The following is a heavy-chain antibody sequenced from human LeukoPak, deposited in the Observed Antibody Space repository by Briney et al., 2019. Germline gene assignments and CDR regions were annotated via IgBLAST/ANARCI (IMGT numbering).Heavy chain of an antibody. CDR1: GFSFNRHG. J-gene: IGHJ4*02. D-gene: IGHD6-13*01. CDR2: IWYDGSNE. Sequence: GGSLRLSCAASGFSFNRHGMHWVRQAPDKGLEWLSFIWYDGSNEYYVDSVKGRFTISRDNSKNTLYLQMNSLTVEDTAVYSCATDGVAALGPYHFDYWGQGTLVTVSS. CDR3: ATDGVAALGPYHFDY. V-gene: IGHV3-30*02.